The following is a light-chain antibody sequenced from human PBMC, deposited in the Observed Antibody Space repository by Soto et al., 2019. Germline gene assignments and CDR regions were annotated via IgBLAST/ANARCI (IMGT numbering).Light chain of an antibody. CDR2: DAS. V-gene: IGKV3-11*01. Sequence: EIVLTQSPATLSLSPGERATLSCRASQSVSSYLAWYQQKPGQAPRLLIYDASNSATGIPARFSRSGSGTDFTRTILMLEPEHFAVYYCQQRSNWPPLTFGGGTKVEIK. CDR1: QSVSSY. CDR3: QQRSNWPPLT. J-gene: IGKJ4*01.